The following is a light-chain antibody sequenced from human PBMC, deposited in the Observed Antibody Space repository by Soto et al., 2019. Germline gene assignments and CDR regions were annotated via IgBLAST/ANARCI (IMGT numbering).Light chain of an antibody. V-gene: IGKV1-39*01. CDR2: AAS. Sequence: DIQMTQSPSTLSAFVGDRVTITCRASQSIGRWLAWYQQKPGKAPKLLIYAASSLQSGVPSRFSGSGSGTDFNLTISSLQPEDFATYYCQQSYSTPPTFGQGTKVDIK. CDR3: QQSYSTPPT. CDR1: QSIGRW. J-gene: IGKJ1*01.